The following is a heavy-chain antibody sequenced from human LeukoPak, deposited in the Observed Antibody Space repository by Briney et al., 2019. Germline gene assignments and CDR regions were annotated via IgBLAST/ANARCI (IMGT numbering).Heavy chain of an antibody. V-gene: IGHV3-21*01. D-gene: IGHD2-2*02. CDR1: GFTFSSYS. J-gene: IGHJ3*02. CDR2: ISSSSSYI. CDR3: ASEYCSSTSCYTLGPDDAFDI. Sequence: GGSLRLSCAASGFTFSSYSMNWVRQAPGKGLEWVSSISSSSSYIYYADSVKGRFTISRDNAKTSLYLQMNSLRAEDTAVYYCASEYCSSTSCYTLGPDDAFDIWGQGTMVTVSS.